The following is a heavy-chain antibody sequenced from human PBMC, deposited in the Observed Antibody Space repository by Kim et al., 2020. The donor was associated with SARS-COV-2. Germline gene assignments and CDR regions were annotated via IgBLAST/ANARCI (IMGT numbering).Heavy chain of an antibody. V-gene: IGHV4-34*01. D-gene: IGHD3-10*01. J-gene: IGHJ5*02. Sequence: SETLSLTCAVYGGSFSGYYWSWIRQPPGKGLEWIGEINHSGSTNYNPYLKSRVTISVDTSKNQFSLKLISVTAADTAVDYFARGWRDYYGSGSYNCFDP. CDR2: INHSGST. CDR1: GGSFSGYY. CDR3: ARGWRDYYGSGSYNCFDP.